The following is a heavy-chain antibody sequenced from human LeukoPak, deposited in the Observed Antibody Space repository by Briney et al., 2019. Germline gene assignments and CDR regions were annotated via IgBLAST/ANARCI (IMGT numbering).Heavy chain of an antibody. CDR1: GFTFSDST. CDR3: ARETGIAARPLDY. Sequence: PGGSLRLSCAASGFTFSDSTMHWVRQASGKGLEWVGRIRSKANNYATTYAASANGRFTISRGNSKNTLYLQMNSLRAEDTAVYYCARETGIAARPLDYWGQGTLVTVSS. CDR2: IRSKANNYAT. V-gene: IGHV3-73*01. J-gene: IGHJ4*02. D-gene: IGHD6-6*01.